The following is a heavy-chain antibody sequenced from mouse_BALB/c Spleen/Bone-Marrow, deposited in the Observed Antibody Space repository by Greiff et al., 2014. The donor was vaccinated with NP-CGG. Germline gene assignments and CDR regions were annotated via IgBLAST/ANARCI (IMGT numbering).Heavy chain of an antibody. CDR2: IDPANVNT. CDR3: ASYVYGYYFDY. V-gene: IGHV14-3*02. Sequence: EVQLQQSGAELVKPGASVKLSCTASGFNIKDTYMHWVKQRPEQGLEWIGRIDPANVNTKYDPEFQGKATITADTSSNTAYLQLSSLTSEDTAVYYCASYVYGYYFDYWGQGTTLTVSS. D-gene: IGHD1-1*01. J-gene: IGHJ2*01. CDR1: GFNIKDTY.